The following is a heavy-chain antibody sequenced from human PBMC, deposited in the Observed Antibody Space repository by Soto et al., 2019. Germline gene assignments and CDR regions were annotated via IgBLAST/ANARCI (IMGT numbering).Heavy chain of an antibody. CDR3: AKAGRTGLSPFDS. D-gene: IGHD2-8*02. V-gene: IGHV3-43*01. Sequence: GGSLRLSCAASGFIFDEYTMHWVRQAPGKGLEWVSLVSWDGGSTYQADSVKGRFTGSRDNSKNSLYLQMNSLRTEDTALYYCAKAGRTGLSPFDSWGQGTLVTVSS. CDR1: GFIFDEYT. CDR2: VSWDGGST. J-gene: IGHJ4*02.